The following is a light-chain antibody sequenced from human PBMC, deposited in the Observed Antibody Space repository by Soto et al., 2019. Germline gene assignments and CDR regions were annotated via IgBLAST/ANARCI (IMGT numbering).Light chain of an antibody. V-gene: IGKV1-39*01. CDR2: GAS. J-gene: IGKJ1*01. Sequence: DIQMTQSPSSLSASVGDRVTISCRASQTLGRDLNWYQQKPGKAPNLLIYGASTLQSGVPSRFSGSGSGTHFTLTVSSLQVDDFATYFCQQTYRAPWTFGQGTKLEIK. CDR1: QTLGRD. CDR3: QQTYRAPWT.